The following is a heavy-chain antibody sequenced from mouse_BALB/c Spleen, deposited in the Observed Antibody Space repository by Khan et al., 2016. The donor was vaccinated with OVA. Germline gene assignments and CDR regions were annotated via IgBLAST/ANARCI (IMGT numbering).Heavy chain of an antibody. CDR1: GFAFNSYD. Sequence: EVQLVESGGGLVKPGGSLKLSCEVSGFAFNSYDMSWVRQTPEKRLEWVATISSTGSYTYYPDSVKGRFTISRDTARNTLYLQMSSLRSEDTALYYCTRPSYYGNPWFTYWGKGTLVTVSA. J-gene: IGHJ3*01. CDR3: TRPSYYGNPWFTY. CDR2: ISSTGSYT. D-gene: IGHD2-10*01. V-gene: IGHV5-9*02.